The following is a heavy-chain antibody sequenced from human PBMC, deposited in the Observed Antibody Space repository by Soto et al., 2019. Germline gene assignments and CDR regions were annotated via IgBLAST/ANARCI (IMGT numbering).Heavy chain of an antibody. D-gene: IGHD3-3*01. CDR3: ARGARYYDFWSGYHTDGNYYYYGMDV. CDR2: IIPIFGTA. J-gene: IGHJ6*02. V-gene: IGHV1-69*13. Sequence: GASVKVSCKASGGTFSSYAISWVRQAPGQGLEWMGGIIPIFGTANYAQKFQGRVTITADESTSTAYMELSSLRSEDTAVYYCARGARYYDFWSGYHTDGNYYYYGMDVWGQGTTVTVSS. CDR1: GGTFSSYA.